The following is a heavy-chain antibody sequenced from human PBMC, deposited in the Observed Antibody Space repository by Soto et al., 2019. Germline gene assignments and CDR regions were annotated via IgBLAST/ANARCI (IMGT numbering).Heavy chain of an antibody. CDR3: ARGPIFPAAFDI. D-gene: IGHD3-9*01. CDR1: GGTFSSYA. Sequence: QVQLVQSGAEVEKPGASVKVSCKASGGTFSSYAISGVRQAPGQGLEWMGGIIPIFGTANYAQKFQGTVTITANKSTTTAYMEMSILRSEDTAVYYCARGPIFPAAFDIWGQGTLVTVSS. CDR2: IIPIFGTA. J-gene: IGHJ3*02. V-gene: IGHV1-69*06.